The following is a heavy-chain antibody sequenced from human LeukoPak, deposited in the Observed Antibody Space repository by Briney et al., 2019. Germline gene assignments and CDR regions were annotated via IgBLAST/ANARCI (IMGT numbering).Heavy chain of an antibody. Sequence: ESGPTLVNPTQTLTLTCTFSGFSLSTTGVGVAWIRQPPGKALEWLALIYWDDEKRYSPSLKSRLTITKDTSKNQVVLTMTKMDPVDTATYYCAHFSLSGSGSYHFDYWGQGTLVTFSS. D-gene: IGHD3-10*01. CDR2: IYWDDEK. CDR3: AHFSLSGSGSYHFDY. CDR1: GFSLSTTGVG. V-gene: IGHV2-5*02. J-gene: IGHJ4*02.